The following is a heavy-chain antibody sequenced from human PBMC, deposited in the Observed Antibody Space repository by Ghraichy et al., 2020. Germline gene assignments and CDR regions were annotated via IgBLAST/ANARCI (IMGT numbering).Heavy chain of an antibody. CDR3: AKDRRHTYNNYHINV. V-gene: IGHV3-23*01. CDR2: IINRGDAS. Sequence: GGSLRLSCEASGFTFNNYAMTWVRQAPGKGLEWVSTIINRGDASYHADAVSGRFTTSRDNSKNTLFLQMNSLRVGDTAIYYCAKDRRHTYNNYHINVWGHWTSFTVSS. J-gene: IGHJ6*03. CDR1: GFTFNNYA.